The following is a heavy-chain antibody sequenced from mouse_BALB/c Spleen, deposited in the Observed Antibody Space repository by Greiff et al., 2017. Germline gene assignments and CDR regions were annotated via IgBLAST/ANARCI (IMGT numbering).Heavy chain of an antibody. CDR3: ARSITTAGMDY. J-gene: IGHJ4*01. D-gene: IGHD1-2*01. Sequence: EVQLQESGPGLVKPSQSLSLTCSVTGYSITSGYYWNWIRQFPGNKLEWMGYISYDGSNNYNPSLKNRISITRDTSKNQFFLKLNSVTTEDTATYYCARSITTAGMDYWGQGTSVTVSS. V-gene: IGHV3-6*02. CDR1: GYSITSGYY. CDR2: ISYDGSN.